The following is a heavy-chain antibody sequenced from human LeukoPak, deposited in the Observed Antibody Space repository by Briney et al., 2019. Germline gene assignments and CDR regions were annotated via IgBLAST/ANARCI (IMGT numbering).Heavy chain of an antibody. J-gene: IGHJ5*02. CDR1: GFTFSSYS. Sequence: AGSLRLSCAASGFTFSSYSMNWVRQAPGKGLEWVSSISSSSSYIYYAGSVKGRFTISRDNAKNSLYLQMNSLRAEDTAVYYCATGQGVRGVTTFDPWGQGTLVTVSS. V-gene: IGHV3-21*01. CDR2: ISSSSSYI. CDR3: ATGQGVRGVTTFDP. D-gene: IGHD3-10*01.